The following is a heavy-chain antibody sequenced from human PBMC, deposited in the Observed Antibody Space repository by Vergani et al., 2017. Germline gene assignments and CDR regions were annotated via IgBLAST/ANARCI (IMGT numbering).Heavy chain of an antibody. D-gene: IGHD1-26*01. CDR3: ASKVGASGWGWFDP. V-gene: IGHV4-4*09. J-gene: IGHJ5*02. CDR1: GGSISSYY. Sequence: QVQLQESGPGLVKPSETLSLTCTVSGGSISSYYWSWIRQPPGKGLEWIGYIYTSGSTNYNPSLKSRVTISVDTSKNQFSLKLSSVTAAEPAVYYCASKVGASGWGWFDPWGQGTLVTVSS. CDR2: IYTSGST.